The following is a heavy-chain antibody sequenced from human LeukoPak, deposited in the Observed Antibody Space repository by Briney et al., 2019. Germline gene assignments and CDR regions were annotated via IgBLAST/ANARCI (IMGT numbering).Heavy chain of an antibody. CDR1: GGSISSSSYY. D-gene: IGHD2-21*01. CDR2: VSPGGYT. V-gene: IGHV4-39*02. J-gene: IGHJ5*02. Sequence: SETLSLTCTVSGGSISSSSYYWGWIRQFPEKGLEWIGEVSPGGYTSYNPSLKSRVIISQDTSANHLSLKVRSVTAADTALYYCARIRCGRGQDLCYNHWAQGTLVTVSS. CDR3: ARIRCGRGQDLCYNH.